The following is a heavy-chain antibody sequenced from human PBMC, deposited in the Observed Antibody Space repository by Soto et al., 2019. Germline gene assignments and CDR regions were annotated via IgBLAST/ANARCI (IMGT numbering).Heavy chain of an antibody. CDR3: ASSASSIADN. D-gene: IGHD6-6*01. Sequence: EVQLVESGGGLVQPGGSLRLSCAASGFTFSSYWMHWVRQAPGKGLVWVSRINSDGGSTNYADSVKDRFTISRDNATNTQNLQMNSPSAEATAGHYWASSASSIADNWGQGNMVTVSS. CDR1: GFTFSSYW. J-gene: IGHJ1*01. CDR2: INSDGGST. V-gene: IGHV3-74*01.